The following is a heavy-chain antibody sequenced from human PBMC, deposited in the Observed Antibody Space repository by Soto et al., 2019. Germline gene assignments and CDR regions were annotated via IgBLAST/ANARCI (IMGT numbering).Heavy chain of an antibody. CDR2: IISGGGNT. V-gene: IGHV3-23*01. J-gene: IGHJ6*03. D-gene: IGHD3-10*01. Sequence: EVQLLESGGGLVQPGGSLRLSCAASGFTFSSYAMNWVRQAPGKGLEWVSSIISGGGNTNSADSVKGRFTISRDNSKNTLYLQMNSLRAEDTAVYYCAKTVGPYSHYSYMDVWGKGTTVTVSS. CDR1: GFTFSSYA. CDR3: AKTVGPYSHYSYMDV.